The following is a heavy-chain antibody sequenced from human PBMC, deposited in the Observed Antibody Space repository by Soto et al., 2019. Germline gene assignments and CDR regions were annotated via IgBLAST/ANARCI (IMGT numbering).Heavy chain of an antibody. Sequence: QVQLVESGGGVVQPGRSLRLSCAASGFTFSRYAMHWVRQAPGKGLEWVAVISYDGSNKYYADSVKGRFTISRDNSKNXLXLXLNSLRAEDTAVYYCAKEGQYYDILTGYRSYYGMDVWGQGTTVTVSS. CDR1: GFTFSRYA. CDR3: AKEGQYYDILTGYRSYYGMDV. V-gene: IGHV3-30*18. D-gene: IGHD3-9*01. J-gene: IGHJ6*02. CDR2: ISYDGSNK.